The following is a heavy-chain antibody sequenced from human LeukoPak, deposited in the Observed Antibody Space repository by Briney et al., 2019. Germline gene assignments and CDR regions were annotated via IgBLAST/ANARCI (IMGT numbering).Heavy chain of an antibody. CDR3: ARDRAELGDYVFDY. CDR2: INPNSGGT. Sequence: ASVKVSCKASGYTFTGYYTHWVRQAPGQGLEWMGRINPNSGGTNYAQKFQGRVTMTRDTSISTAYMELSRLRSDDTAVYYCARDRAELGDYVFDYWGQGTLVTVSS. D-gene: IGHD4-17*01. CDR1: GYTFTGYY. V-gene: IGHV1-2*06. J-gene: IGHJ4*02.